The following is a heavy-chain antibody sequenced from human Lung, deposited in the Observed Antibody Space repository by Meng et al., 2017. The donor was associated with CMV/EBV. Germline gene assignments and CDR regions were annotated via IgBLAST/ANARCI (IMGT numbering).Heavy chain of an antibody. CDR1: GYTFTSYG. CDR2: IRVYSGDT. V-gene: IGHV1-18*01. J-gene: IGHJ5*01. CDR3: ARRGHSYCGVVCLDWFET. D-gene: IGHD2-21*01. Sequence: ASVXVSXKASGYTFTSYGINWVRQAPGQGLEWMGWIRVYSGDTKYAQKFQGRVTMTTDTSTSTAYMELRSLRSDDTAVYYCARRGHSYCGVVCLDWFETWGQGXLVTVSS.